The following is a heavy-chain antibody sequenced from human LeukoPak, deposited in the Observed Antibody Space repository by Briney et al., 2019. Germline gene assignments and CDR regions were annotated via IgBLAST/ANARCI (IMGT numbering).Heavy chain of an antibody. CDR1: GGSISSYY. Sequence: PSETLSLTCTVSGGSISSYYWSWIRQPPGKGLEWIGYIYYSGSTNYNPSLKSRVTISVDTSKNQFSLKLSSVTAADTAVYYCARAAPWYYDSSGYYYFDYWGQGTLVTVSS. J-gene: IGHJ4*02. CDR3: ARAAPWYYDSSGYYYFDY. D-gene: IGHD3-22*01. CDR2: IYYSGST. V-gene: IGHV4-59*01.